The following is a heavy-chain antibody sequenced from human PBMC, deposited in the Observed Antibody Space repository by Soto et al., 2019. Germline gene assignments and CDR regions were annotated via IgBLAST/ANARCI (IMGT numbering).Heavy chain of an antibody. CDR3: GRGPSPREPAGGTPYYYAMDV. V-gene: IGHV1-8*02. CDR2: MNPINGAT. D-gene: IGHD6-13*01. J-gene: IGHJ6*02. CDR1: GYDFTAYD. Sequence: QVQLVQSGAEVKQSGASVKVSCKASGYDFTAYDINWVRQASGQGLEWMGWMNPINGATGSARRFQVRVSMTRNTATGTAYLELNSLRSDDTAVYYCGRGPSPREPAGGTPYYYAMDVWGQGTTVTVSS.